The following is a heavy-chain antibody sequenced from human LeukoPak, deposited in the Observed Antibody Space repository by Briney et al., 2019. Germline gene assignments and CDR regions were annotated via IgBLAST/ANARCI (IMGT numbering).Heavy chain of an antibody. CDR2: INIRGTTM. J-gene: IGHJ4*02. Sequence: PGGSLRLSCAASAFTFSEYYMGWIRQAPGKGLEWVSYINIRGTTMYYANSVKGRFTISRDDAKNSLYLQMNSLRVDDPAVYYCAKDILADGLLFDYWGQGTLVTVSS. D-gene: IGHD5-12*01. CDR1: AFTFSEYY. CDR3: AKDILADGLLFDY. V-gene: IGHV3-11*01.